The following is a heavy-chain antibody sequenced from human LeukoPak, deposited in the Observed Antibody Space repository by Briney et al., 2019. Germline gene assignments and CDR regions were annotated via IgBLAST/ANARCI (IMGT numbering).Heavy chain of an antibody. CDR3: AKTLRSWIQLQYYFDY. D-gene: IGHD5-18*01. CDR1: GFTFSSYA. Sequence: GGSLRLSCAVSGFTFSSYAMHWVRQAPGKGLEWVAVISYDGSNKYYADSVKGRFTISRDNSKNTLYLQMNSLRAEDTAVYYCAKTLRSWIQLQYYFDYWGQGTLVTVSS. J-gene: IGHJ4*02. CDR2: ISYDGSNK. V-gene: IGHV3-30-3*02.